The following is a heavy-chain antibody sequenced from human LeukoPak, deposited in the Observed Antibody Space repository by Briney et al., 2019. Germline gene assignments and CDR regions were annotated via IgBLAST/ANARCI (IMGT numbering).Heavy chain of an antibody. CDR1: GFTFSSYG. CDR2: ISGSGGST. D-gene: IGHD5-12*01. CDR3: AKDRTSIVATIAYSFDY. V-gene: IGHV3-23*01. Sequence: GGTLRLSCAASGFTFSSYGMSWVRQTPGKGLEWVSAISGSGGSTYYADSVKGRFTISRDNSKNTLYLQMNSLRAEDTAVYYCAKDRTSIVATIAYSFDYWGQGTLVTVSS. J-gene: IGHJ4*02.